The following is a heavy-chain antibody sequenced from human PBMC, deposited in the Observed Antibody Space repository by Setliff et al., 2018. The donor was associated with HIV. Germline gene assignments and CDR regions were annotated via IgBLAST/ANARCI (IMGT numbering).Heavy chain of an antibody. V-gene: IGHV3-23*01. D-gene: IGHD3-10*01. CDR1: GFSFRNYA. Sequence: HPGGSLRLSCTASGFSFRNYAMSWVRQAPGKGLEWVSAISGRGDNTYYADSVKGRFTISRDNSKNTVYLQMNSLRAEDTAVYYCAREGYYYGSGNYYIEEFWLDPWGQGTLVTVSS. J-gene: IGHJ5*02. CDR3: AREGYYYGSGNYYIEEFWLDP. CDR2: ISGRGDNT.